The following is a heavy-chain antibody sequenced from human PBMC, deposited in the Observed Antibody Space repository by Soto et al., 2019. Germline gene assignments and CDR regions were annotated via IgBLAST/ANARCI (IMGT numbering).Heavy chain of an antibody. J-gene: IGHJ4*02. V-gene: IGHV1-2*02. D-gene: IGHD1-26*01. CDR1: GYTFTVYY. CDR3: ARDLAKGGGSAGFDY. CDR2: INPKSGGT. Sequence: ASVKVSCKASGYTFTVYYMHWVRQAPGQGLEWMGWINPKSGGTMYPQKFQGRVTMTWGTSISTAYVALTRLRSGDTAVYYCARDLAKGGGSAGFDYWGQGTLVTVSS.